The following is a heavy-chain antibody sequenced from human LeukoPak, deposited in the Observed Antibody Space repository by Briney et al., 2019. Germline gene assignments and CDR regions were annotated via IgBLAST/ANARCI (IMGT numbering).Heavy chain of an antibody. Sequence: GGSLRLSCAASGFTFNNYGMHWVRQAPGKGLEWVALIQPDGNDKYYTDSVKGRFTVSRDNSKNTLHLQLNSLRAEDTAIYYCAKRDGVTEFDYWGQGTLVTVSS. CDR1: GFTFNNYG. D-gene: IGHD2-21*02. V-gene: IGHV3-30*02. J-gene: IGHJ4*02. CDR3: AKRDGVTEFDY. CDR2: IQPDGNDK.